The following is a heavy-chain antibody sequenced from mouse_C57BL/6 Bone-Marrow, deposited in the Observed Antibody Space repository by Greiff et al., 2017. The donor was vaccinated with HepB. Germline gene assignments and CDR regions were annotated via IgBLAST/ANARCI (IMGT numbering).Heavy chain of an antibody. V-gene: IGHV14-4*01. J-gene: IGHJ2*01. CDR2: IDPENGDT. CDR3: TTGITTVRNY. Sequence: EVQLQQSGAELVRPEASVKLSCTASGFNIKDDYMHWVKQRPEQGLEWIGWIDPENGDTEYASKFQGKATITADTSSNTAYLQLSSLTSEDTAVYYCTTGITTVRNYWGQGTTLTVSS. D-gene: IGHD1-1*01. CDR1: GFNIKDDY.